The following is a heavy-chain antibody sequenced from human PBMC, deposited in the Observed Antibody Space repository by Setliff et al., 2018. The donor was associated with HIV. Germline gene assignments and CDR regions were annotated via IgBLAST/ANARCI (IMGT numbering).Heavy chain of an antibody. CDR2: VYPGDSET. CDR3: GRSPGLAEGGSWFAP. D-gene: IGHD6-13*01. J-gene: IGHJ5*02. Sequence: GESLKISCEASGYSFPSYWIGWVRQMPGKGLEWTGSVYPGDSETRYSPSFQGQVTISADKSIGTAYLQWSSLKASDTAIYYCGRSPGLAEGGSWFAPWGQGTLVTVSS. V-gene: IGHV5-51*01. CDR1: GYSFPSYW.